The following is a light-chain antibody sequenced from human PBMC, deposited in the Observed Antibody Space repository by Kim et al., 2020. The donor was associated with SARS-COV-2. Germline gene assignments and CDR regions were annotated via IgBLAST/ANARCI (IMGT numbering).Light chain of an antibody. CDR3: QVWDSSSDHVV. CDR2: YDS. V-gene: IGLV3-21*04. J-gene: IGLJ2*01. CDR1: NIGSKS. Sequence: GRTTRITWGGNNIGSKSVHWYQQKPGQAPVLVIYYDSDRPSGIPERFSGSNSGNTATLTISRVEAGDEADYYCQVWDSSSDHVVFGGGTQLTVL.